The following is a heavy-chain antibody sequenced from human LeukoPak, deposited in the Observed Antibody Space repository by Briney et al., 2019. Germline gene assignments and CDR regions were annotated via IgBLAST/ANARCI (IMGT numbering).Heavy chain of an antibody. CDR2: IIPIFGTA. CDR3: ARGAYYYDSSGYYHQYYFDY. D-gene: IGHD3-22*01. V-gene: IGHV1-69*05. CDR1: GGTFSSYA. J-gene: IGHJ4*02. Sequence: GASVKVSCKASGGTFSSYAISWVRQAPGQGLEWMGGIIPIFGTANYAQNLQGRVTITTAESTSTAYMELSSLRSEYTAVYYCARGAYYYDSSGYYHQYYFDYWGQGTLVTVSS.